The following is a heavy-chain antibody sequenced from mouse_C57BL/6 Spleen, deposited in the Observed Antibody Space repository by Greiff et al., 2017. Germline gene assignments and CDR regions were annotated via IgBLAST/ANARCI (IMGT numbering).Heavy chain of an antibody. V-gene: IGHV1-62-2*01. CDR1: GYTFTEYT. CDR3: ARHEDDGRGEDYFDY. D-gene: IGHD2-3*01. Sequence: QVQLQQSGAELVKPGASVKLSCKASGYTFTEYTIHWVKQRSGQGLEWIGWFYPGSGSIKYNEKFKDKATLTADKSSSTVYMELSRLTSDESAVYFCARHEDDGRGEDYFDYWGQGTSLTVSS. J-gene: IGHJ2*02. CDR2: FYPGSGSI.